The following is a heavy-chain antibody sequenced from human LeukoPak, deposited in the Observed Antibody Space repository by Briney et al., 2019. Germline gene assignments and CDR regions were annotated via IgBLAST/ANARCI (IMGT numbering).Heavy chain of an antibody. D-gene: IGHD2-2*01. Sequence: GRSLRLSCAASGFTFDDYAMHWVRQAPGKGLEWVSGISWNSGSIGYADSVKGRFTISGDNAKNSLCLQMNSLRAEDTALYYCAKARYCSSTSCTRSFDYWGQGTLVTVSS. V-gene: IGHV3-9*01. CDR1: GFTFDDYA. CDR2: ISWNSGSI. J-gene: IGHJ4*02. CDR3: AKARYCSSTSCTRSFDY.